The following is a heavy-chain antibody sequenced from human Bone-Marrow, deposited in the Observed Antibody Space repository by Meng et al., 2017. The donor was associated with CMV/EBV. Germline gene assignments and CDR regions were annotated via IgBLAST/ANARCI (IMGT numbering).Heavy chain of an antibody. D-gene: IGHD1-26*01. Sequence: GESLKISCAASGFTVSSNYMSWVRQAPGKGLEWVSVIYSGGSIGYADSVKGRFTISRDNAKNSLYLQMTSLRAEDTAVYYCASALVGATFDHWGQGTLVTVSS. CDR1: GFTVSSNY. CDR3: ASALVGATFDH. CDR2: IYSGGSI. J-gene: IGHJ4*02. V-gene: IGHV3-53*01.